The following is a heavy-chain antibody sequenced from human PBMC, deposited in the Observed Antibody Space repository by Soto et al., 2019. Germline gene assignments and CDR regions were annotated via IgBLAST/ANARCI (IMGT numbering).Heavy chain of an antibody. CDR3: ARGGTLYSSSWYEGSYYYYGTDV. J-gene: IGHJ6*02. CDR2: ISAYNGNT. Sequence: ASVKVSCKASGYTFTSYGISWVRQAPGQGLEWMGWISAYNGNTNYAQKLQGRVTMTTDTSTSTAYMELRSLRSDDTAVYYCARGGTLYSSSWYEGSYYYYGTDVWGQGTTVTVSS. D-gene: IGHD6-13*01. V-gene: IGHV1-18*01. CDR1: GYTFTSYG.